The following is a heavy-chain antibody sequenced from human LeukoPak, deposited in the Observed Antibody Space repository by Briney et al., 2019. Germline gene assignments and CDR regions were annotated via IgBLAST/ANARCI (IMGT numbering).Heavy chain of an antibody. J-gene: IGHJ3*02. Sequence: GGSLRLSCVASGFTFNFYGMHWVRQAPGKGLEWVAVIWDDGTLKYYSDSVKGRFNISRDNSKKMLYLEMNSLRAEDTALYFCARANRYDGTGHPHASDIWGQGTMVYVSS. CDR1: GFTFNFYG. CDR2: IWDDGTLK. V-gene: IGHV3-33*01. CDR3: ARANRYDGTGHPHASDI. D-gene: IGHD3-22*01.